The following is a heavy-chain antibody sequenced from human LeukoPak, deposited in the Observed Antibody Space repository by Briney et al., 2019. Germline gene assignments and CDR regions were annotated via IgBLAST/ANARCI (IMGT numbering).Heavy chain of an antibody. D-gene: IGHD3-10*01. CDR3: VKEHVDRGFTRSFEI. Sequence: GGSLRLSSAASRFTLRTNAMSSVCQAPGKGLEWGSAISATNTYYADAVKRPFTISRDDSKNTVYLHMNSLTAEDRAVYYCVKEHVDRGFTRSFEIWGQGTVVTVSS. CDR2: ISATNT. J-gene: IGHJ3*02. CDR1: RFTLRTNA. V-gene: IGHV3-23*01.